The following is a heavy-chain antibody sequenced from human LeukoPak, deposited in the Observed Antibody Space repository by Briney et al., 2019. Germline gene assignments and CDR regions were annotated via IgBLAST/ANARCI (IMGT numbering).Heavy chain of an antibody. CDR1: GFTFSTYS. CDR3: ARESTVTTSTPYYFDY. J-gene: IGHJ4*02. V-gene: IGHV3-21*01. D-gene: IGHD4-17*01. CDR2: ISSSSSYI. Sequence: GGSLRLSCAASGFTFSTYSMNWVRQPPGKGLEWVSSISSSSSYIYYADSVKGRFTISRDNAKNSLYLQMTSLSAEDTAVYYCARESTVTTSTPYYFDYWGQGTLVTVSS.